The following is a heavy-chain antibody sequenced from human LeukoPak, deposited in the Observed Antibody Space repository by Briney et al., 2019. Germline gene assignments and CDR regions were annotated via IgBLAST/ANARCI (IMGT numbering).Heavy chain of an antibody. CDR3: ARDQGGGSFDY. D-gene: IGHD3-16*01. CDR2: ISYDGSNK. CDR1: GFTFSSYA. Sequence: GRSLRLSCAASGFTFSSYAMHWVRQAPGKGLEWVAVISYDGSNKYYADSVKGRFTISRGNSKNTLYLQMNSLRAEDTAVYYCARDQGGGSFDYWGQGTLVTVSS. J-gene: IGHJ4*02. V-gene: IGHV3-30-3*01.